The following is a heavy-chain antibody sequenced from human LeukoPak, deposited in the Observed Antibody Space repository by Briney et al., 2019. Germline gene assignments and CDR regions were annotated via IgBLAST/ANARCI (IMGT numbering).Heavy chain of an antibody. V-gene: IGHV4-34*01. CDR2: INHSGST. D-gene: IGHD3-10*01. J-gene: IGHJ4*02. CDR3: ARFQGFGESYYFDY. CDR1: GGSFSGYY. Sequence: PSETLSLTCAVYGGSFSGYYWSWIRQPPGKGLEWIGEINHSGSTNYNPSLKSRVTISVDTSKNQFSLKLSSVTAADTAVYYCARFQGFGESYYFDYWGQGTLVTVSS.